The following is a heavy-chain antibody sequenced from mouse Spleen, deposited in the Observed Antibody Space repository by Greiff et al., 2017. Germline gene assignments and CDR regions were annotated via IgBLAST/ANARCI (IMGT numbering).Heavy chain of an antibody. D-gene: IGHD1-1*01. V-gene: IGHV2-9-1*01. CDR3: ARNGDYYGSSGFDV. CDR2: IWTGGGT. CDR1: GFSLTSYA. J-gene: IGHJ1*03. Sequence: VKLMESGPGLVAPSQSLSITCTVSGFSLTSYAISWVRQPPGKGLEWLGVIWTGGGTNYNSALKSRLSISKDNSKSQVFLKMNSLQTDDTARYYCARNGDYYGSSGFDVWGTGTTVTVSS.